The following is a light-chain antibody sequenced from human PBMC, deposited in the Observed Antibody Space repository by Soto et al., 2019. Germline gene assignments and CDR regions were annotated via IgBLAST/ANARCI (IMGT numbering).Light chain of an antibody. CDR1: QSISSS. V-gene: IGKV1-5*01. Sequence: DIQMTQSPSTLSASVGDRVSIACRASQSISSSLAWYQQKPGKAPKLLIYDASSLESGVPSRFSGNVSGTEFTLSINSLQPQYFATYYCQQYHRYSWTFGQGTKVEIK. CDR3: QQYHRYSWT. J-gene: IGKJ1*01. CDR2: DAS.